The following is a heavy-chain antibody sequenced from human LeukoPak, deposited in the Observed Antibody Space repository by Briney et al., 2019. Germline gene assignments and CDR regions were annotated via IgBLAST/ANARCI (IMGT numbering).Heavy chain of an antibody. CDR1: GYTFTGYY. J-gene: IGHJ4*02. CDR3: ARARRRGYSGYDLMPVNY. D-gene: IGHD5-12*01. Sequence: ASVKVSCKASGYTFTGYYMHWVRQAPGQGLEWMGWINPNSGDTNYAQKLQGRVTMTTDTSTSTAYMELRSLRSDDTAVYYCARARRRGYSGYDLMPVNYWGQGTLVTVSS. CDR2: INPNSGDT. V-gene: IGHV1-2*02.